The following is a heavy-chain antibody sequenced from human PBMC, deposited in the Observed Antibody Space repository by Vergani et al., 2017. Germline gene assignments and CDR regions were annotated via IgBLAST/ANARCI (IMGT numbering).Heavy chain of an antibody. CDR3: ARDPDIAVAGNY. J-gene: IGHJ4*02. Sequence: EVQLLESGGGLVQPGGSLRLSCAASGFTFSSYAMSWVRQAPGKGLEWVSAISGSGGSTYYADSVKGRFTISRDNSKNTLYLQMNSLSAEDTAVYYCARDPDIAVAGNYWGQGTLVTVSS. CDR1: GFTFSSYA. CDR2: ISGSGGST. D-gene: IGHD6-19*01. V-gene: IGHV3-23*01.